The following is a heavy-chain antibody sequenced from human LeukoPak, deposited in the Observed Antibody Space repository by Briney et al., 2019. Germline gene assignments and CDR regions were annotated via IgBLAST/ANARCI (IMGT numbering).Heavy chain of an antibody. CDR2: ISYDGSNE. D-gene: IGHD5-12*01. V-gene: IGHV3-30*04. CDR1: GFTFSSYV. Sequence: GRSLRLSCAASGFTFSSYVMHWVRQAPGKGLEWVAIISYDGSNEYYADSVKGRFTISRDNAKNLLYLQMNSLRAEDTAVYYCARDAVRSGYDPLPNYMDVWGKGTTVTISS. J-gene: IGHJ6*03. CDR3: ARDAVRSGYDPLPNYMDV.